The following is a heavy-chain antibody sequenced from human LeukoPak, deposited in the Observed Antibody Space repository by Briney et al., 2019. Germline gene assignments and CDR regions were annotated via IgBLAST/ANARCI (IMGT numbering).Heavy chain of an antibody. V-gene: IGHV4-4*02. D-gene: IGHD6-19*01. CDR3: ARSSSSGWGFRFDP. CDR2: IHHSGST. CDR1: GDSISSNYW. J-gene: IGHJ5*02. Sequence: PSGTLSLTCAVSGDSISSNYWWTWVRQPPGKGLEWTGEIHHSGSTNYSPSLKSRVTVSVDNSRNDFSLSLTSVSASDTAVYYCARSSSSGWGFRFDPWGQGTLVTVSS.